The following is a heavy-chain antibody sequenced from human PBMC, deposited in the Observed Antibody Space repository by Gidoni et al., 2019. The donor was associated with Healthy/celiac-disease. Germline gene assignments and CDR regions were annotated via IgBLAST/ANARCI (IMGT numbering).Heavy chain of an antibody. Sequence: EVQLVESGGGLVQPGGSLRLSCAASGFTFSDHYMDWVRQAPGKGLEWVGRTRNKANSYTTEYAASVKGRFTISRDDSKNALYLQMNSLKTEDTAVYYCARDQGYCSSTSCSGGYYYGMDVWGQGTTVTVSS. CDR3: ARDQGYCSSTSCSGGYYYGMDV. V-gene: IGHV3-72*01. CDR1: GFTFSDHY. CDR2: TRNKANSYTT. J-gene: IGHJ6*02. D-gene: IGHD2-2*01.